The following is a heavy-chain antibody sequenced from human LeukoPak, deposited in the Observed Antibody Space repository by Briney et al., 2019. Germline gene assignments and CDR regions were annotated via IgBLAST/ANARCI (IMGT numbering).Heavy chain of an antibody. V-gene: IGHV3-48*01. CDR3: ARALRYFDWLSTSPEYNWFDP. D-gene: IGHD3-9*01. Sequence: GGSLRLSCAASGFTFSSYSMNWVRQAPGKGLEWVSYISSSSSAIYYADSVKGRFTISRDNAKNSLYLQMNSLRAEDTAVYYCARALRYFDWLSTSPEYNWFDPWGQGTLVTVSS. J-gene: IGHJ5*02. CDR1: GFTFSSYS. CDR2: ISSSSSAI.